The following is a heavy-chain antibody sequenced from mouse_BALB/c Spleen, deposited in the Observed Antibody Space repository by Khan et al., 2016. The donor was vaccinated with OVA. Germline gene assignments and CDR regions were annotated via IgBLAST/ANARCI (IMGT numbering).Heavy chain of an antibody. CDR2: INPYNDYT. D-gene: IGHD3-2*01. J-gene: IGHJ3*01. Sequence: VQLVQSGAELVRPGASVKISCKAFGYTFTNHHINWVKQRPGQGLDWIGYINPYNDYTNYNQKFTGKATLTVDKSSSTAYMELSSLTSEDSSVYYCTTPRQLVLMGWFTYWRQVTLVAVSA. CDR1: GYTFTNHH. V-gene: IGHV1S45*01. CDR3: TTPRQLVLMGWFTY.